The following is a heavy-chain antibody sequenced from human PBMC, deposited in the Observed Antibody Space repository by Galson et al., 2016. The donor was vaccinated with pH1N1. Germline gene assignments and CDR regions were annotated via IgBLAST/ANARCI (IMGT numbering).Heavy chain of an antibody. CDR3: AKDLSSDYGDYGLDY. J-gene: IGHJ4*02. V-gene: IGHV3-23*01. CDR1: GFTFRRYA. Sequence: SLRLSCAASGFTFRRYAMSWVRQAPGKGLEWVSAVSGRGDSTYYADSVKGHFTISRDNSKNTLYLQMKSLRAKDTALYYCAKDLSSDYGDYGLDYWGQGTLVTVSS. CDR2: VSGRGDST. D-gene: IGHD4-17*01.